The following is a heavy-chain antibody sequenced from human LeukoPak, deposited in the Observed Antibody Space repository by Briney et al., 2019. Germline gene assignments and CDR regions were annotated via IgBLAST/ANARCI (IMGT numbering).Heavy chain of an antibody. Sequence: ASVKVSCKASGYTFTSYDINWVRQAPGQGLEWMGWMNPNSGNTGYAQKFQGRVTMTRNTSISTAYMELSSLRSEDTAVYYCARGREMATIVHYYYGMDVWGQGTTVTVSS. D-gene: IGHD5-24*01. CDR1: GYTFTSYD. V-gene: IGHV1-8*01. J-gene: IGHJ6*02. CDR3: ARGREMATIVHYYYGMDV. CDR2: MNPNSGNT.